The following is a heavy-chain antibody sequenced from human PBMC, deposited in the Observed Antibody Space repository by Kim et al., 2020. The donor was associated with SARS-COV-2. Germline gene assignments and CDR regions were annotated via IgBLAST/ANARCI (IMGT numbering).Heavy chain of an antibody. Sequence: TSYSPSFQGQVTISADKSISTAYLQWSSLKASDTAMYYCARPHTAAGLDYWGQGTLVTVSS. CDR2: T. J-gene: IGHJ4*02. V-gene: IGHV5-51*01. D-gene: IGHD6-13*01. CDR3: ARPHTAAGLDY.